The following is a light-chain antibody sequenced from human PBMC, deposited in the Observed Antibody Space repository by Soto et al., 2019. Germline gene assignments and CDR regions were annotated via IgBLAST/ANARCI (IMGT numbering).Light chain of an antibody. V-gene: IGLV2-14*01. CDR3: NSYTSSNTLV. CDR1: SHDVGRYDY. Sequence: QSVLTQPASVSGSPGQSITISCTGSSHDVGRYDYVSWYQQHPGKAPTILIYEVTYRLSGVSHRFSASKSGNTASLTISGLQPEDEADYYCNSYTSSNTLVFGTGTKLTVL. J-gene: IGLJ1*01. CDR2: EVT.